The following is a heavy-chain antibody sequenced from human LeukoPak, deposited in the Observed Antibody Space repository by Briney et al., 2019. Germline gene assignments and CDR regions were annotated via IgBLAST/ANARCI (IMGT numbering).Heavy chain of an antibody. J-gene: IGHJ5*02. Sequence: GGSLRLSCAASGFTFSSYSMNWVRQAPGKGLEWVSSISSSSSYIYYADSVKGRFTISRDNAKNSLYLQMNSLKAEDTAVYYCARDPSLLKWLSTPTWGQGTLVTVSS. D-gene: IGHD3-3*01. CDR1: GFTFSSYS. CDR2: ISSSSSYI. V-gene: IGHV3-21*01. CDR3: ARDPSLLKWLSTPT.